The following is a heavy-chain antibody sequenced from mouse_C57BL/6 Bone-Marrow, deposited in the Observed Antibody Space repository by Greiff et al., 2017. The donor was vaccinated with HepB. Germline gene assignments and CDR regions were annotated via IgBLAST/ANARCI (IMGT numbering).Heavy chain of an antibody. Sequence: QVQLQQSGPELVKPGASVKISCKASGYAFSSSWMNWVKQRPGKGLEWIGRIYPGDGDTNYNGKFKGKATLTADKSSSTAYMQLSSLTSEDSAVYFFATVPAMDYWGQGTSVTVSS. V-gene: IGHV1-82*01. CDR1: GYAFSSSW. CDR3: ATVPAMDY. D-gene: IGHD1-1*01. CDR2: IYPGDGDT. J-gene: IGHJ4*01.